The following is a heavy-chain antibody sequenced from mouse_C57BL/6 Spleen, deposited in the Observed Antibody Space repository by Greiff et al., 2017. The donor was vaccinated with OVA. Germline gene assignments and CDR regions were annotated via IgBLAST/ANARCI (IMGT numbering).Heavy chain of an antibody. CDR3: TREGLYSRD. CDR1: GYTFTDYE. Sequence: QVQLKQSGAELVRPGASVTLSCKASGYTFTDYEMHWVKQTPVHGLEWIGAIDPETGGTAYNQKFKGKAILTADKSSSTAYMELRSLTSEDSAVYYCTREGLYSRDWGQGTTLTVSS. V-gene: IGHV1-15*01. D-gene: IGHD2-1*01. CDR2: IDPETGGT. J-gene: IGHJ2*01.